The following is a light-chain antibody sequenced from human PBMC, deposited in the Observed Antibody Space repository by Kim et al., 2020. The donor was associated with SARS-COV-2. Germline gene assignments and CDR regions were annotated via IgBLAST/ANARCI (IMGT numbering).Light chain of an antibody. Sequence: EIVMTQSPATLSVSPGERATLSCRASQSVSSNLAWYQQKPGQAPRLLIYGASTRATGIPARFSGSGSGTEFTLTISSLQSEDFAVYYCNKNNNRPPITVGQGIRLEI. CDR3: NKNNNRPPIT. J-gene: IGKJ5*01. CDR1: QSVSSN. CDR2: GAS. V-gene: IGKV3-15*01.